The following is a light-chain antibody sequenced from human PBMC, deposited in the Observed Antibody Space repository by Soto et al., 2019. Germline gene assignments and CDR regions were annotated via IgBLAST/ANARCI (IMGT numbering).Light chain of an antibody. CDR2: DDN. J-gene: IGLJ1*01. Sequence: VLTQPPSVSAAPGQKVTISCSGSSSNIGGNSVSWYQQLPGTAPKLLIYDDNKRPSGIPDRFSGSKSGTSATLGITGFQTGDEADYYCGSWDSSLSADVFGTGTKVTVL. CDR1: SSNIGGNS. CDR3: GSWDSSLSADV. V-gene: IGLV1-51*01.